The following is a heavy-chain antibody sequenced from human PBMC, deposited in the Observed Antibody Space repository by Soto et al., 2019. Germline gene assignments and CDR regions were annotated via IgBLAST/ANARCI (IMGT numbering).Heavy chain of an antibody. Sequence: GESLKISCKGPGYSFTNYWISWVRQMPGKGLEWMGRIDPSDSNTNYSPSFHSHVTISADKSISNAYLQWSSLKASDTAMYYWAIPDCSSTSCYNGVAFDIWGQGTMVTVSS. CDR2: IDPSDSNT. D-gene: IGHD2-2*02. CDR1: GYSFTNYW. V-gene: IGHV5-10-1*01. CDR3: AIPDCSSTSCYNGVAFDI. J-gene: IGHJ3*02.